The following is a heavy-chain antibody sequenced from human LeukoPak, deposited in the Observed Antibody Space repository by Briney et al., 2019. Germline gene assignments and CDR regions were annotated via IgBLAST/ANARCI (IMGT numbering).Heavy chain of an antibody. V-gene: IGHV3-23*01. Sequence: GGSLRLSCAASGFTLSTYAVSWVRQAPGKGLEWVSSVSGSARSTYYAASVKGRFTISRDNSRNTVDLQMNSLRPGDTALYYCAKDRIESTYYHDYWGQGTLVIVSS. CDR2: VSGSARST. CDR3: AKDRIESTYYHDY. CDR1: GFTLSTYA. J-gene: IGHJ4*02. D-gene: IGHD2/OR15-2a*01.